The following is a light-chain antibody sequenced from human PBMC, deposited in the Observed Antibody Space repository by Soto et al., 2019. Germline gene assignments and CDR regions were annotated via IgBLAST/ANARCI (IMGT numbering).Light chain of an antibody. J-gene: IGKJ5*01. CDR1: QDIRGA. CDR2: DVS. V-gene: IGKV1-13*02. Sequence: AIQLTQSPSSLSASVGDRVTITCRASQDIRGALAWYQQKPGKAPKILLYDVSTLESGVPSRFSGSGSWTDFTLTISSLQPVDFATYYCQQFNSYPITFGQGTRLEIK. CDR3: QQFNSYPIT.